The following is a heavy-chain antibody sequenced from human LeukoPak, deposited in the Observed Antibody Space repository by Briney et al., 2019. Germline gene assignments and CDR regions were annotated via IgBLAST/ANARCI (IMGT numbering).Heavy chain of an antibody. CDR3: ASQTGRDAFDI. V-gene: IGHV4-59*01. D-gene: IGHD3-10*01. Sequence: SETLSLTCTVSGGSISSYYWSWNRQPPGKGLEWIGYIYYSGSTNYNPSLKSRVTISVDTSKNQFSLKLSSVTAADTAVYYCASQTGRDAFDIWGQGTMVTVSS. J-gene: IGHJ3*02. CDR2: IYYSGST. CDR1: GGSISSYY.